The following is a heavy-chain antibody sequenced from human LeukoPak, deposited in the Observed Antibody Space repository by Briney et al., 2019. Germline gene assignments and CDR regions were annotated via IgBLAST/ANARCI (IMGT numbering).Heavy chain of an antibody. CDR1: GFAFNSYT. CDR2: ITSRSSHI. V-gene: IGHV3-21*01. J-gene: IGHJ6*03. Sequence: GGSLRLSCEASGFAFNSYTITWVRQAPGKGLESVSSITSRSSHIYIADSVKGRFTISRDNAKNSLFLQMSSLRVEDTAVYYCARVAQGATTENYFYYYMDVWSKGTTVTVSS. D-gene: IGHD4-11*01. CDR3: ARVAQGATTENYFYYYMDV.